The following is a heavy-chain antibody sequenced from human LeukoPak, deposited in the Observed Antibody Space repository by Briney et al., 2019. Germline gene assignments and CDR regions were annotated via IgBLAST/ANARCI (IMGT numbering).Heavy chain of an antibody. CDR2: ISSSGST. Sequence: SETLSLTCTVSGGSISSSSYYWSWIRQPPGKGLEWIGYISSSGSTNNNPSLKSRVTISVDTSKNQFSLKLSSVTAADTAVYYCARLKCSGYSYGFSDAFDIWGQGTMVTVSS. V-gene: IGHV4-61*05. CDR3: ARLKCSGYSYGFSDAFDI. J-gene: IGHJ3*02. D-gene: IGHD5-18*01. CDR1: GGSISSSSYY.